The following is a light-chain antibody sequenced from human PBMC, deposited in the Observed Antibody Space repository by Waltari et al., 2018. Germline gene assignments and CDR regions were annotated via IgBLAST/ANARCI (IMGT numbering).Light chain of an antibody. J-gene: IGKJ1*01. Sequence: DIAITHSPSTLSVFPGERATLSCRASQSIRSNLAWYQHNPGQAPRLLIYGASTRATGIPARFSGSGSGTEFTLTISSLQSEDFAGYFCQQYDNWLGTFGQGTKVEIK. CDR1: QSIRSN. CDR3: QQYDNWLGT. V-gene: IGKV3-15*01. CDR2: GAS.